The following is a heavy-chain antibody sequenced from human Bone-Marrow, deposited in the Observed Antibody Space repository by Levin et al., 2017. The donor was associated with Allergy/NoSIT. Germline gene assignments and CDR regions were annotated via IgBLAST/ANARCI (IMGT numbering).Heavy chain of an antibody. Sequence: SETLSLTCAVYGGSFSGYYWSWIRQPPGKGLEWIGEINHSGSTNYNPSLKSRVTISVDTSKNQFSLKLSSVTAADTAVYYCARGVNYYDSSGYLNWGQGTLVTVSS. D-gene: IGHD3-22*01. J-gene: IGHJ4*02. CDR2: INHSGST. CDR1: GGSFSGYY. CDR3: ARGVNYYDSSGYLN. V-gene: IGHV4-34*01.